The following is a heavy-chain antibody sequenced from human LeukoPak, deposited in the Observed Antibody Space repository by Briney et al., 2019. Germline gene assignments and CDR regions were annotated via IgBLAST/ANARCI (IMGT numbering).Heavy chain of an antibody. CDR2: ISAYNGNT. CDR3: ARESYCSSTSCYSDYYYYGMDV. D-gene: IGHD2-2*01. CDR1: GYTVTSYG. V-gene: IGHV1-18*01. J-gene: IGHJ6*02. Sequence: ASVKVSCKASGYTVTSYGISWVRQAPGQGVEWMGWISAYNGNTNYAQKLQGRVTMTTDTSTSTAYMELRSLRSDDTAVYYCARESYCSSTSCYSDYYYYGMDVWGQGTTVTVSS.